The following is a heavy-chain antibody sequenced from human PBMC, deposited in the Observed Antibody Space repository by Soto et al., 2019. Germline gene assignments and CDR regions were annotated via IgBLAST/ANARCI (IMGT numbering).Heavy chain of an antibody. D-gene: IGHD5-18*01. V-gene: IGHV3-30*18. CDR3: ANLGYSSGYATRGMDV. CDR2: ISYDGSNK. CDR1: GFTFSSYG. J-gene: IGHJ6*02. Sequence: QVQLVESGGGVVQPGRSLRLSCAASGFTFSSYGMHWVRQAPGKGLEWVAVISYDGSNKYYADSVKGRFTISRDNSKNPLYLQMNSLRAEDTAVYYCANLGYSSGYATRGMDVWGQGTTVTVSS.